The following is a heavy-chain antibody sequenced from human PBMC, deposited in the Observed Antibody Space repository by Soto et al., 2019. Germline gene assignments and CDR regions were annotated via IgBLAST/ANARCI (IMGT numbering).Heavy chain of an antibody. D-gene: IGHD2-15*01. J-gene: IGHJ4*02. CDR3: AKDGDIVVVVAATRGYDY. CDR2: ISGSGGST. CDR1: GVTLTNVW. Sequence: PGGSLRLSCAVSGVTLTNVWMNWVRQAPGKGLEWVSAISGSGGSTYYADSVKGRFTISRDNSKNTLYLQMNSLRAEDTAVYYCAKDGDIVVVVAATRGYDYWGQGTLVTVSS. V-gene: IGHV3-23*01.